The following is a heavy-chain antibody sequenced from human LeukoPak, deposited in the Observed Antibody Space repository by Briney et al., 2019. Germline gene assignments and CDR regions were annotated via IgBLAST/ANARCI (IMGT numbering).Heavy chain of an antibody. D-gene: IGHD3-3*01. CDR3: AKDLPRFLEWFPLDY. J-gene: IGHJ4*02. Sequence: GGSLRLSCAASGFTFSSYGMHWVRQAPGKGLEWVAFIRYDGSNKYYADSVKGRFTIPRDNSKSTLYLQMNSLRAEDTAVYYCAKDLPRFLEWFPLDYWGQGTLVTVSS. CDR2: IRYDGSNK. CDR1: GFTFSSYG. V-gene: IGHV3-30*02.